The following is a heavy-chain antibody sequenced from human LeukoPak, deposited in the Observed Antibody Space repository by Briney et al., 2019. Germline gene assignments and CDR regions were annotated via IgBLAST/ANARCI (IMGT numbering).Heavy chain of an antibody. CDR3: ARALGSTSYYGMDA. D-gene: IGHD2-2*01. CDR2: IYYSGST. V-gene: IGHV4-61*01. J-gene: IGHJ6*04. CDR1: GDSVSSGNYY. Sequence: SETLSPTCTVSGDSVSSGNYYWSWIRQPPGKGLEWIGYIYYSGSTNYNPSLKSRVTISVDTSKKQFSLRLSSVTAADTAVYYCARALGSTSYYGMDAWGKGTTVTVAS.